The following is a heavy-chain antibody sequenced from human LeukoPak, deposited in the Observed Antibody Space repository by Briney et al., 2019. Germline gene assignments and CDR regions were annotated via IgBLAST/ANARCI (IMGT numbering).Heavy chain of an antibody. V-gene: IGHV4-39*01. CDR2: LYYSGST. CDR3: ARRVGAYYYYMDV. Sequence: SETLSLTCTVSGGSISSYYWGWIRQPQGKGLEWIGSLYYSGSTYYNPSLKSRVTISVDTSKNQFSLSLTSVTAADTAVYYCARRVGAYYYYMDVWGKGTTVTVSS. J-gene: IGHJ6*03. D-gene: IGHD3-3*01. CDR1: GGSISSYY.